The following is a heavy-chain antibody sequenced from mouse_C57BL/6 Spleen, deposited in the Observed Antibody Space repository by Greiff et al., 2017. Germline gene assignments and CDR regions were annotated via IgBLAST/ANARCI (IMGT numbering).Heavy chain of an antibody. Sequence: EVKLQESGPGLVKPSQSLSLTCSVTGYSITSGYYWNWIRQFPGNKLEWMGYISYDGSNNYNPSLKNRISITRDTSKNQFFLKLNSVTTEDTATYYCAREGSLGYFDVWGTGTTVTVSS. J-gene: IGHJ1*03. CDR3: AREGSLGYFDV. CDR2: ISYDGSN. V-gene: IGHV3-6*01. D-gene: IGHD1-2*01. CDR1: GYSITSGYY.